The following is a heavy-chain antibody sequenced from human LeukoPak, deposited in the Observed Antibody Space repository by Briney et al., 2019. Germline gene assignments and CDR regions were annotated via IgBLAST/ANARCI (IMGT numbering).Heavy chain of an antibody. D-gene: IGHD3-10*01. Sequence: SETLSLTCAVYGGSFSGYYWSWIRQPPGKGLEWIGEINHSGSTNYNPSLKSRVTISVDTSKNQFSLKLSSVTAADTAVYYCARKSNHYGSGSYYYYYYMDVWGKGTTVTISS. CDR1: GGSFSGYY. J-gene: IGHJ6*03. V-gene: IGHV4-34*01. CDR2: INHSGST. CDR3: ARKSNHYGSGSYYYYYYMDV.